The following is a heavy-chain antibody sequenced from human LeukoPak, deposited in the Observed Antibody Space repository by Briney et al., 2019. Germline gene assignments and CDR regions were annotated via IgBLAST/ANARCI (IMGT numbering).Heavy chain of an antibody. V-gene: IGHV3-43*02. Sequence: GGSLRLSCAASGFTFDDYAMHWVRQAPGKGLEWVALISRDGASTNYADSVKGRFTISRDNSKNSLYLQMNILRTEDTALYYCATPAGGYYYDSSRGMDVWGQGTTVIVSS. J-gene: IGHJ6*02. CDR2: ISRDGAST. CDR3: ATPAGGYYYDSSRGMDV. D-gene: IGHD3-22*01. CDR1: GFTFDDYA.